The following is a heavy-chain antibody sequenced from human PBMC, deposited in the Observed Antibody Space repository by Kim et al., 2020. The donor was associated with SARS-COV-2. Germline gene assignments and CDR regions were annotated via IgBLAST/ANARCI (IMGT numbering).Heavy chain of an antibody. CDR1: GFTFSNAW. J-gene: IGHJ4*02. Sequence: GGSLRLSCAASGFTFSNAWMSWVRQAPGKGLEWVGRIKSKTDGGTTDYAAPVKGRFTISRDDSKNTLYLQMNSLKTEDTAVYYCTTDLYYYGSGSAWGQGTLVTVSS. V-gene: IGHV3-15*01. D-gene: IGHD3-10*01. CDR3: TTDLYYYGSGSA. CDR2: IKSKTDGGTT.